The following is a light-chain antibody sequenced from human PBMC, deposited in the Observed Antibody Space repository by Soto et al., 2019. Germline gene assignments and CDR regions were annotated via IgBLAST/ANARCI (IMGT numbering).Light chain of an antibody. CDR2: DAS. V-gene: IGKV1-33*01. CDR3: QNYDSISSTT. Sequence: DIQMTQSPSSLSASVGDRVTITCQASQDISNYLNWYQQKPGKAPKLLIYDASNLETGVPSRFSGSGSGTDFTFTISSLQPEDIATYYCQNYDSISSTTFGQGTKVEIK. J-gene: IGKJ1*01. CDR1: QDISNY.